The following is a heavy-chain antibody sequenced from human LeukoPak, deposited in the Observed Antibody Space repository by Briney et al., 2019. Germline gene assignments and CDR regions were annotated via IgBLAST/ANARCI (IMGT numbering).Heavy chain of an antibody. V-gene: IGHV4-39*07. Sequence: SETLSLTCTVYGGSISSSSYYWGWIRQPPGKGLEWIGSIYYSGSTFYNPSLKSRVTISVDTSKNQFSLKLSSVTAADTAVYYCARIHSSGWYFDYWGQGTLVTVSS. CDR3: ARIHSSGWYFDY. J-gene: IGHJ4*02. D-gene: IGHD6-19*01. CDR2: IYYSGST. CDR1: GGSISSSSYY.